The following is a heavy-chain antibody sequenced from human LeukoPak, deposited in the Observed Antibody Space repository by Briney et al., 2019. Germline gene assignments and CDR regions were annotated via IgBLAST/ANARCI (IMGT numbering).Heavy chain of an antibody. CDR1: GFTFSSYG. Sequence: GGSLRLSCAASGFTFSSYGMHWVRQAPGKGLEWVAVISYDGSNKYYADSVKGRFTISRDNSKNTLYLQMNSLRAEDTAVYYCAKGYLYDRGLTLDYWGQGTLVTVFS. D-gene: IGHD3-16*01. V-gene: IGHV3-30*18. CDR3: AKGYLYDRGLTLDY. J-gene: IGHJ4*02. CDR2: ISYDGSNK.